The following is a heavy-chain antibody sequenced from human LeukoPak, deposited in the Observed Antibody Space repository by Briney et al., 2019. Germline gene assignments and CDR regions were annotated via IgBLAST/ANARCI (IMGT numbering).Heavy chain of an antibody. CDR2: INHSGST. D-gene: IGHD2-21*01. Sequence: SETLSLTCAVYGGSFSGYYWSWIRQPPGKGLEWIGEINHSGSTNYNPSLRSRVTISVDTSKNQFSLKLSSVTAADTAVYYCARGPRIRYAFDIWGQGTMVTVSS. CDR1: GGSFSGYY. J-gene: IGHJ3*02. V-gene: IGHV4-34*01. CDR3: ARGPRIRYAFDI.